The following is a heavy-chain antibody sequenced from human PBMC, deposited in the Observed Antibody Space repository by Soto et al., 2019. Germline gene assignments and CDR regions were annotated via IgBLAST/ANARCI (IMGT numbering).Heavy chain of an antibody. D-gene: IGHD3-10*01. CDR2: ISGSGGST. J-gene: IGHJ4*02. Sequence: GGSLSPSCAASVFTFSTYAICWVRQAPGKGLEWVSAISGSGGSTYYADSVKGRFTISRDNSKNTVYLQMNSLRAEDTALYYCAKDVGSSVPYYFDHWGQGTLVTVSS. CDR3: AKDVGSSVPYYFDH. V-gene: IGHV3-23*01. CDR1: VFTFSTYA.